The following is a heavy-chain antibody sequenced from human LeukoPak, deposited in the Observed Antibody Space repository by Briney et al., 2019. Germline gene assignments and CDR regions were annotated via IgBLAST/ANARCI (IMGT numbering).Heavy chain of an antibody. CDR2: IYYSGST. D-gene: IGHD6-19*01. CDR1: GGSISSYY. CDR3: ARGRSGWANLDY. V-gene: IGHV4-59*01. Sequence: PSETLSLTCTVSGGSISSYYWSWIRQPPGKGLEWIGYIYYSGSTDYNPSLKSRVTISVDTSKNQFSLKLSSVTAADTAVYYCARGRSGWANLDYWGQGTLVTVSS. J-gene: IGHJ4*02.